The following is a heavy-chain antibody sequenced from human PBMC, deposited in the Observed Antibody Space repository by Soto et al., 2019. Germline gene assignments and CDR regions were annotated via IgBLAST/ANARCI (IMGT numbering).Heavy chain of an antibody. D-gene: IGHD4-17*01. CDR1: SGSISSGWYS. V-gene: IGHV4-30-2*01. CDR2: IYHSGST. Sequence: PXESLSLPCAVSSGSISSGWYSWSWIRQPPGKGLEWIGYIYHSGSTYYNPSLKSRVTISVDRSKNQFSLKLSSVTAADTAVYYCVAGPIYGGKLLDHWAQGTLVTVSS. CDR3: VAGPIYGGKLLDH. J-gene: IGHJ4*02.